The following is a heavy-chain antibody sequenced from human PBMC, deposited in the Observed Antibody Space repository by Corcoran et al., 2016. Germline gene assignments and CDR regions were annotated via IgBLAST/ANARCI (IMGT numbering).Heavy chain of an antibody. J-gene: IGHJ4*02. V-gene: IGHV3-30*18. Sequence: QVQLVESGGGVVQPGRSLRLSCAASGFTFSSYGMHWVRQAPGKGLEWVAVISYDGSNKYYADSVKGRFTISRDNSKNTLYLQMNSLRAEDTGVYYCAKDAWGDSSCPTVDYWGQGTLVTVSS. CDR3: AKDAWGDSSCPTVDY. CDR2: ISYDGSNK. CDR1: GFTFSSYG. D-gene: IGHD3-22*01.